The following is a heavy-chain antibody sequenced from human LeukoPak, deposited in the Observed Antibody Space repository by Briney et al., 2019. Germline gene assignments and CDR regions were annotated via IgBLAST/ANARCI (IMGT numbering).Heavy chain of an antibody. J-gene: IGHJ4*02. Sequence: YNPSLMSRVTISVDTSKNQFSLKLSSVTAADTAVYYCAREAYYSSAFDYWGQGTLVTVSS. CDR3: AREAYYSSAFDY. V-gene: IGHV4-34*01. D-gene: IGHD6-25*01.